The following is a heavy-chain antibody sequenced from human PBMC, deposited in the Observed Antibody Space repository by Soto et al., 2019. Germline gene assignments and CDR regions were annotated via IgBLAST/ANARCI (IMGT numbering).Heavy chain of an antibody. V-gene: IGHV1-69*12. D-gene: IGHD1-1*01. CDR1: GGSFSTHA. CDR2: ITPIFGTP. Sequence: VHLVQSGAEVKRPGSSVKVSCKASGGSFSTHAINWVRQAPGQGLEWMGRITPIFGTPNYAQKFQGRVTITADESTSTVYMDLSSLRYEDTAVFCCAAGDDFGPPGLLDYWGQGTLVTVSS. CDR3: AAGDDFGPPGLLDY. J-gene: IGHJ4*02.